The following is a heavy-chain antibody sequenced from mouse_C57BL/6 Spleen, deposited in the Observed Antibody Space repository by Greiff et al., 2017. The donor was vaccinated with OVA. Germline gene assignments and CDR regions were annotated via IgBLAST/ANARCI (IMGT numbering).Heavy chain of an antibody. V-gene: IGHV1-15*01. CDR2: IDPETGGT. CDR1: GYTFTDYE. CDR3: TRRGTVVVPSMDY. J-gene: IGHJ4*01. Sequence: QVQLQQSGAELVRPGASVTLSCKASGYTFTDYEMHWVKQTPVHGLEWIGAIDPETGGTAYNQKFKGKAILTADKSSSTAYMELRSLTSEDSAVYYCTRRGTVVVPSMDYWGQGTSVTVSS. D-gene: IGHD1-1*01.